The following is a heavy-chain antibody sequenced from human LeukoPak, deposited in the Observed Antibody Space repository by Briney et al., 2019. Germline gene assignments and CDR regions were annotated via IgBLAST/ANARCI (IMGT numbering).Heavy chain of an antibody. CDR1: GFTLSTYW. Sequence: PGGSLRLSCAASGFTLSTYWMHWVRQAPGKGLVWVSRINGDGSSSTYADSVKGRFTISRDNAKNTLYLQMNSLRTEDTAVYYCTRNPGMDVWGQGTTVTVSS. CDR2: INGDGSSS. CDR3: TRNPGMDV. J-gene: IGHJ6*02. V-gene: IGHV3-74*01.